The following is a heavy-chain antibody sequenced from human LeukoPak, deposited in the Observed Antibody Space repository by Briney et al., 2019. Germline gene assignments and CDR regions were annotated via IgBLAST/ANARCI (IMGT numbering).Heavy chain of an antibody. Sequence: SHTLSLTCTVSGGSISSSSYYWGWSRQPPAEGVEWVVGIYYSGSTYYNPPLKSRVTISVDTSKNQFSLKLSSVTAADTAVYYCARQDIVVVPAAINYWGQGTLVTVSS. V-gene: IGHV4-39*01. CDR3: ARQDIVVVPAAINY. CDR1: GGSISSSSYY. CDR2: IYYSGST. D-gene: IGHD2-2*02. J-gene: IGHJ4*02.